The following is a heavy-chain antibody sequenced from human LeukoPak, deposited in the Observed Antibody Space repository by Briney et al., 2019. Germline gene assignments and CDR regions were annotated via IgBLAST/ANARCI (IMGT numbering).Heavy chain of an antibody. CDR3: AKYLGKYSYGYSGLDY. D-gene: IGHD5-18*01. V-gene: IGHV3-23*01. Sequence: GGSLRLSCAASGFTFSSCAMTWVRQAPGKGLEWVSSLSGSGASTFYADSVRGRFTISRDNSKNTLSLQMSSLRAEDTAVYFCAKYLGKYSYGYSGLDYWGQGTLVTVSS. CDR2: LSGSGAST. J-gene: IGHJ4*02. CDR1: GFTFSSCA.